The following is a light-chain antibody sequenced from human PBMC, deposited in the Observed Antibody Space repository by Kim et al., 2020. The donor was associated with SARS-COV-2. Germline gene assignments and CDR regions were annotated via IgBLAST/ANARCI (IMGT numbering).Light chain of an antibody. CDR2: HAS. Sequence: EVVMTQSPATLSVSPGERATLSCRASQSVSSKLAWYQQKPGQAPRLLIYHASTRATGIPARFSGSGSGTEFILTINSLQTEDFAVYYCHQYNNWPPTTFGQGTKLEI. CDR1: QSVSSK. V-gene: IGKV3-15*01. CDR3: HQYNNWPPTT. J-gene: IGKJ2*01.